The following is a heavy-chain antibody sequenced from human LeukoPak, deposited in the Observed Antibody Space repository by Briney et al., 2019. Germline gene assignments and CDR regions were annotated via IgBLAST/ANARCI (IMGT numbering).Heavy chain of an antibody. CDR1: GYSFANSW. CDR2: IYPGDSYT. V-gene: IGHV5-51*03. J-gene: IGHJ4*02. Sequence: PGESLKISCKASGYSFANSWIAWVRQMPGKGLEYMGIIYPGDSYTRYSPSFQGQVTISADKSISTAYLQWSRLKASDTAMYYCARGTTVTTLGYWGQGTLVTVSS. D-gene: IGHD4-17*01. CDR3: ARGTTVTTLGY.